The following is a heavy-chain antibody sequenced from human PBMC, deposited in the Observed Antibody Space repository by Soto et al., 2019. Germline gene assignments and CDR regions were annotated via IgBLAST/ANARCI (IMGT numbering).Heavy chain of an antibody. Sequence: ETLSLTCTVSGGSISSYYWSWIRQPPGKGLEWIGYIYYSGSTNYNPSLKSRVTISVDTSKNQFSLKLSSVTAADTAGYYCARRPSNAATNWFDPWGQGTLVTVSS. J-gene: IGHJ5*02. CDR1: GGSISSYY. V-gene: IGHV4-59*01. D-gene: IGHD6-25*01. CDR2: IYYSGST. CDR3: ARRPSNAATNWFDP.